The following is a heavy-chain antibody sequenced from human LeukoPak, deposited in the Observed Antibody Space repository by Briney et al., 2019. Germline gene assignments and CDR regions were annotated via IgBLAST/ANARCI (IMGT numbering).Heavy chain of an antibody. D-gene: IGHD3-10*01. Sequence: ASVKVSCKASGYTFTGYYMHWVRQAPGQGLEWMGWINPNSGGTNYAQKFQGRVTMTRDTSISTAYMELSRLRSDDTAVYYCARSVNYYGSGSYYNALSFDYWGQGTLVTVSS. CDR1: GYTFTGYY. CDR2: INPNSGGT. CDR3: ARSVNYYGSGSYYNALSFDY. V-gene: IGHV1-2*02. J-gene: IGHJ4*02.